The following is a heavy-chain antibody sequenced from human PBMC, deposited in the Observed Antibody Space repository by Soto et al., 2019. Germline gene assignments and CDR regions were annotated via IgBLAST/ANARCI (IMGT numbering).Heavy chain of an antibody. D-gene: IGHD4-4*01. Sequence: GGSLGLSCAASGFTFSSYAMHWVRQAPGKGLEWVAVISYDGSNKYNADSVKGRFTISRDNSKNTLYLQMNSLRAEDTAVYYCARFTVTTGDYGMDVWGQGATVTVSS. CDR2: ISYDGSNK. J-gene: IGHJ6*02. CDR1: GFTFSSYA. V-gene: IGHV3-30-3*01. CDR3: ARFTVTTGDYGMDV.